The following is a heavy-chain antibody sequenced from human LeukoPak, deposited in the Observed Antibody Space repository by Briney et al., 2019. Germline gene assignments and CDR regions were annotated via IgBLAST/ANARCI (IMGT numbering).Heavy chain of an antibody. CDR1: GFTFDDYA. Sequence: GGSLRLSCAASGFTFDDYAMHWVRQAPGKGLEWVSLISGDGGSTYYADSVKGRFTISRDNSKNSLYLQMNSLRTEDTALYYCVTGHDSSYYYMDVWGKGTTVTVSS. D-gene: IGHD5-12*01. J-gene: IGHJ6*03. V-gene: IGHV3-43*02. CDR2: ISGDGGST. CDR3: VTGHDSSYYYMDV.